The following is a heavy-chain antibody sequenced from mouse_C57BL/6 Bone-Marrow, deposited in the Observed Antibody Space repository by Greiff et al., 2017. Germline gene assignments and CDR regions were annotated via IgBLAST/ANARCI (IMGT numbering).Heavy chain of an antibody. CDR1: GFSLTSYA. V-gene: IGHV2-9-1*01. J-gene: IGHJ4*01. Sequence: QVQLKESGPGLVAPSQSLSITCTVSGFSLTSYAISWVRQPPGEGLEWLGVIWTGGGKNYNSALKSRLSISKDNSKSQVFLKMNSRQTDDTSRYYCASPDHIYCYGIGYAMYYWGQGTSVTVAS. D-gene: IGHD1-1*01. CDR3: ASPDHIYCYGIGYAMYY. CDR2: IWTGGGK.